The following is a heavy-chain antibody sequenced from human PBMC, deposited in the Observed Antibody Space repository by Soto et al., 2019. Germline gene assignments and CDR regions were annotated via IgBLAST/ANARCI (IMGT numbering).Heavy chain of an antibody. Sequence: QVQLVESGGGVVQPGRSLRLSCAASGFTFSSYGMHWVRQAPGKGLEWVAVISYDGSNKYYADSVKGRFTISRDNSKKPLYLQMTSLRAEDTAVYYCAKGKEYSGYDRSASYWGQGTLVNVSS. CDR2: ISYDGSNK. J-gene: IGHJ4*02. V-gene: IGHV3-30*18. D-gene: IGHD5-12*01. CDR1: GFTFSSYG. CDR3: AKGKEYSGYDRSASY.